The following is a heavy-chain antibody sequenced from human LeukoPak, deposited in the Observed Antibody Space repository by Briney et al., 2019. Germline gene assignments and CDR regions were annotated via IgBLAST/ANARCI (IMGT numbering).Heavy chain of an antibody. CDR1: GYTFTGYY. J-gene: IGHJ4*02. V-gene: IGHV1-2*04. CDR3: ARGVTSIAVEFDY. Sequence: ASVKVSCKASGYTFTGYYMHWVRQAPGQGPEWMGWINPNSGGTNYAQKFQGWVTMTRDTSISTAYMELSRLRSDDTAVYYCARGVTSIAVEFDYWGQGTLVTVSS. CDR2: INPNSGGT. D-gene: IGHD6-19*01.